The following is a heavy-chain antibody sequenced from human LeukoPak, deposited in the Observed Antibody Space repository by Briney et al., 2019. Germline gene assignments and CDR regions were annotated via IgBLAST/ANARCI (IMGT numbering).Heavy chain of an antibody. Sequence: PGMSLRLSCAASGVTLSPYGMHWVRQAPGKGLEWVAVISYEGGTQHYADSVKGRFIISRDNPRNTLYLQMNILRTEDTAVYYCAKERTPHVSTWYDLWGQGTQVIVSS. J-gene: IGHJ5*02. CDR3: AKERTPHVSTWYDL. D-gene: IGHD6-13*01. CDR1: GVTLSPYG. CDR2: ISYEGGTQ. V-gene: IGHV3-30*18.